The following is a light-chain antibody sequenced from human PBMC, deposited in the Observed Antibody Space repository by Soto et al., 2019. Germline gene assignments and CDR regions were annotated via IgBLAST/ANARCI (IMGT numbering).Light chain of an antibody. CDR1: TGAATSGHY. V-gene: IGLV7-46*01. Sequence: QAVVTQEPSLTVSPGGTVTLTCGSSTGAATSGHYPYWFQQKPGQAPRTLICDATNKHSWTPARFSGSLLGGKAALTLSGAQPEDEAEYYCLLSYSGARVFGGGTKLTVL. CDR3: LLSYSGARV. CDR2: DAT. J-gene: IGLJ3*02.